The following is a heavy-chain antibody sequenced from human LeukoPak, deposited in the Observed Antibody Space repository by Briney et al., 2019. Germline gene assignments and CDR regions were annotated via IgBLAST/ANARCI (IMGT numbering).Heavy chain of an antibody. CDR2: ISYDGSNK. Sequence: GGSLRLSCAASGFTFSSYAMHWVRQAPGKGLEWVAVISYDGSNKYYADSVKGRFTISRDNAKNSLYLQMNSLRAEDTALYYCAKDGGGIGYFDYWGQGTLVTVSS. J-gene: IGHJ4*02. CDR1: GFTFSSYA. CDR3: AKDGGGIGYFDY. D-gene: IGHD6-13*01. V-gene: IGHV3-30-3*01.